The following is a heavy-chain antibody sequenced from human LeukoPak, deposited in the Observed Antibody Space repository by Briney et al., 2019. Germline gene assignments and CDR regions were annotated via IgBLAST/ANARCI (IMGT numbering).Heavy chain of an antibody. D-gene: IGHD6-19*01. V-gene: IGHV5-51*01. Sequence: LGESLKFSWKGYGYSFTSYWIAWVGQMPGKGLEWMGIIYPGDFDTRYRASFQGQVPISADKSISTAYLQWSSLKASDTAMYYCARLSRAVLTYGMDVWGKGTTVTVSS. CDR1: GYSFTSYW. CDR2: IYPGDFDT. CDR3: ARLSRAVLTYGMDV. J-gene: IGHJ6*04.